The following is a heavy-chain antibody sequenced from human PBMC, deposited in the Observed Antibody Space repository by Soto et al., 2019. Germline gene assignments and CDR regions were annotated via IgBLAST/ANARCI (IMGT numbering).Heavy chain of an antibody. Sequence: SETLSLTCTVSGGSISSYYWSWIRQPPGKGLEWIGYIYYSGSTNYNPSLKSRVTISVDTSKNQFSLKLSSVTAADTAVYYCASTKYYDFWSGYYWFDPWGQGTLVTVSS. V-gene: IGHV4-59*01. CDR3: ASTKYYDFWSGYYWFDP. CDR2: IYYSGST. J-gene: IGHJ5*02. D-gene: IGHD3-3*01. CDR1: GGSISSYY.